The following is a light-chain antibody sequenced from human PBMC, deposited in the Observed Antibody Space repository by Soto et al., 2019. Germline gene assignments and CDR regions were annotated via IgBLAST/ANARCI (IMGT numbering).Light chain of an antibody. Sequence: EIVLTQSPATLSLSPGERAILSCRASQSVAGYLAWYQQKPGQAPRLLIYDASNRATGIPARFSGSGSGTDFTLTISNLEPEDLAVYYCQQRSTWPRLTFGGGTKVEIK. J-gene: IGKJ4*01. V-gene: IGKV3-11*01. CDR1: QSVAGY. CDR2: DAS. CDR3: QQRSTWPRLT.